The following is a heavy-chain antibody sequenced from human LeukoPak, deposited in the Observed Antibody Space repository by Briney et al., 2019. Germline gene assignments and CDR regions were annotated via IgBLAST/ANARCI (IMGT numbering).Heavy chain of an antibody. V-gene: IGHV5-51*01. CDR1: GYNATIYW. CDR3: ASDDYCDYVL. J-gene: IGHJ4*02. D-gene: IGHD4-17*01. CDR2: IYPGDSDT. Sequence: GESLKISCKASGYNATIYWIGWVRQMPGKGLEWVGIIYPGDSDTRYSPSFQGQVTISADKSISTAYLQWSSLKASDTAMYYCASDDYCDYVLWGQGTLVTVSS.